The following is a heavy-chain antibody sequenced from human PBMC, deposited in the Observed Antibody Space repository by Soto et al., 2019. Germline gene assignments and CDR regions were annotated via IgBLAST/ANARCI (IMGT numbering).Heavy chain of an antibody. CDR1: GYTFTSYD. V-gene: IGHV1-8*01. D-gene: IGHD6-19*01. CDR3: ARGLGIAVAGTSALDY. J-gene: IGHJ4*02. Sequence: QVQLVQSGAEVKKPGASVKVSCKASGYTFTSYDINWVRQATGQGLEWMGWMNTNSGNTGYAQKVQGRGNMTRNTSISTAYMELSSLRSEDTAVYYCARGLGIAVAGTSALDYWGQGTLVTVSS. CDR2: MNTNSGNT.